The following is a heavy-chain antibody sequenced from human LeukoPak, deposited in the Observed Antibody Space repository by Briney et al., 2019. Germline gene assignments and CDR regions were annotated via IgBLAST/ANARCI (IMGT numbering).Heavy chain of an antibody. CDR1: GFTFSDHA. Sequence: GGSLRLSCAAFGFTFSDHAMDWVRQAPGEGLEWVARCRGKTNSYTTEYAASVKGRFTISRDDSKNSPYLQMNSLKTEDTAVYYCVRRRVGVAPASDMWGQGTTVTVSS. D-gene: IGHD1-26*01. CDR2: CRGKTNSYTT. CDR3: VRRRVGVAPASDM. V-gene: IGHV3-72*01. J-gene: IGHJ3*02.